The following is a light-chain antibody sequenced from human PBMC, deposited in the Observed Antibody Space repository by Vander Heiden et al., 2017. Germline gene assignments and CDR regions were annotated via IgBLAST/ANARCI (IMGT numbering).Light chain of an antibody. CDR3: SSYSGSVI. CDR2: DFT. CDR1: SSDVGDYNS. V-gene: IGLV2-8*01. Sequence: QSALAQPPSASGSPGQSVTISCTGASSDVGDYNSVTWYKQQPGKAPKLIIYDFTKRPARVPDRFSGSKSVNTASLTVSGLQTEDEAVYYCSSYSGSVIFGGGTRLTVL. J-gene: IGLJ2*01.